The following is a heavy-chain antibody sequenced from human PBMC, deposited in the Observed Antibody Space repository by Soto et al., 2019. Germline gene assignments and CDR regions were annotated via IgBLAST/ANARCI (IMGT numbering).Heavy chain of an antibody. D-gene: IGHD6-6*01. CDR3: ARHTTQQLVFGY. Sequence: SDTLSLTCTVSGGSISSSSYYWGWIRQPPGKGLEWIGSIYYSGSTYYNPSLKSRVTISVDTSKNQFSLKLSSVTAADTAVYYCARHTTQQLVFGYWGQGTLVTVSS. CDR1: GGSISSSSYY. V-gene: IGHV4-39*01. J-gene: IGHJ4*02. CDR2: IYYSGST.